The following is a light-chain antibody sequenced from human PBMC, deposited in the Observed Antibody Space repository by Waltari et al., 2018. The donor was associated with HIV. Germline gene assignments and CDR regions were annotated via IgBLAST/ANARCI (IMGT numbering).Light chain of an antibody. Sequence: QSVLTQPPSASGTPGQRVTISCSGSSSNLGTNTVSWYQQVPGTSPKLLIYNNNQRPSGVPDRFSGSKSGTSASLAITGLQSEDEADYHCAAWDDSLSGQVVFGGGTKLTVL. V-gene: IGLV1-44*01. CDR1: SSNLGTNT. CDR3: AAWDDSLSGQVV. J-gene: IGLJ3*02. CDR2: NNN.